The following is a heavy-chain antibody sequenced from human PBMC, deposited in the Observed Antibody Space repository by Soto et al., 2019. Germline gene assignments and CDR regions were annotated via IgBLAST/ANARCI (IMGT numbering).Heavy chain of an antibody. Sequence: GGSLRLSCAASGFTFRSYAMHWVRQAPGKGLEYVSAISSNGGSTYYADSVKGRFTISRDNSKNTLYLQMGSLRAEDMAVYYCARARGSYYAPGAFDIWGQGTMVTVSS. CDR2: ISSNGGST. D-gene: IGHD1-26*01. V-gene: IGHV3-64*02. J-gene: IGHJ3*02. CDR1: GFTFRSYA. CDR3: ARARGSYYAPGAFDI.